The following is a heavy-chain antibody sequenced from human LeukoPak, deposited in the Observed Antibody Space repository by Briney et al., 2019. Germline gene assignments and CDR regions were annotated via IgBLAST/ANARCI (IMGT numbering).Heavy chain of an antibody. J-gene: IGHJ4*02. CDR3: AKRSRYWYFDN. V-gene: IGHV3-23*01. Sequence: GGSLRLSCAASGFTFSSYGMSWVRQAPRKGLEWVSAISGNGDSTYYADSVKGRFTISRDNSKNTLDLQMNSLRAEDTAVYYCAKRSRYWYFDNWGQGTLVTVSS. CDR2: ISGNGDST. D-gene: IGHD1-14*01. CDR1: GFTFSSYG.